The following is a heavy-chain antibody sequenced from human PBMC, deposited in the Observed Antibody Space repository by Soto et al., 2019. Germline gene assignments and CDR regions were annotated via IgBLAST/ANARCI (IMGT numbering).Heavy chain of an antibody. CDR2: INSDGSST. CDR3: ARAGGSCSGGSCTHKYLYGMDV. Sequence: EVQLVESGGGLVQRGGSLRVSCAASGFTFSRFWMHWVRQAPGMGLVWVSRINSDGSSTNYADSVKGRFPISRDNAKNTRYLQMNSRRVEDTAVYYCARAGGSCSGGSCTHKYLYGMDVWGQGTTVTVSS. CDR1: GFTFSRFW. V-gene: IGHV3-74*01. D-gene: IGHD2-15*01. J-gene: IGHJ6*02.